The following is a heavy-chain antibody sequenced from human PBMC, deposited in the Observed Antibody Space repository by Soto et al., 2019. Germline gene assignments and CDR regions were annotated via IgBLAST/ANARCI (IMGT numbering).Heavy chain of an antibody. Sequence: EVQLLESGGGLVQPGGSLRLSCAASGFTFNNYAMTWGRQAPGKGLEWVSAISGGGDTTSYADSVKGRFTVSRDGSKNTLYLQMSSLRAEDTALYYCEKGRGGSGSLTPRVDFWGQGTLVTVSS. J-gene: IGHJ4*02. CDR1: GFTFNNYA. CDR3: EKGRGGSGSLTPRVDF. V-gene: IGHV3-23*01. CDR2: ISGGGDTT. D-gene: IGHD3-10*01.